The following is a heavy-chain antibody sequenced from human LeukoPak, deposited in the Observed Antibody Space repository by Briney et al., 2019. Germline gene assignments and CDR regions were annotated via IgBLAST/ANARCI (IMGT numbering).Heavy chain of an antibody. CDR1: GFTFSDYW. Sequence: GGSLRLSCTASGFTFSDYWMTWVRQAPGKGLEWVANIKQDGSAKYYVDSVKGRFTISRDNAKNSLYLQMDSLRVEDTATYYCARWRGSTSERSDYWGQGTLVAVSS. D-gene: IGHD2-2*01. CDR2: IKQDGSAK. J-gene: IGHJ4*02. CDR3: ARWRGSTSERSDY. V-gene: IGHV3-7*01.